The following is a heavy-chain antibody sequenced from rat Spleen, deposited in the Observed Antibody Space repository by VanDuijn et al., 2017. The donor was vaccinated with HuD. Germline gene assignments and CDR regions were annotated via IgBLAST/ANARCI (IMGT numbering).Heavy chain of an antibody. CDR1: GFTFSDYY. CDR2: ISYDGGST. V-gene: IGHV5-20*01. CDR3: TRGTYFRH. D-gene: IGHD4-6*01. J-gene: IGHJ2*01. Sequence: EVQLMESNGGLMQPGRSLKVSCAASGFTFSDYYMAWVRQAPTKGLEWVAYISYDGGSTYYRDSVKGRFTISRDNAKSTLYLQMDSLRSEDTATYYCTRGTYFRHWGQGVMVTVSS.